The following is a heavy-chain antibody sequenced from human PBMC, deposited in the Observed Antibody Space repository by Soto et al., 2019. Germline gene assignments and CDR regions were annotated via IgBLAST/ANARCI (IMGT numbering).Heavy chain of an antibody. V-gene: IGHV1-69*02. CDR3: ARPEGGAKGGLDY. CDR2: IIPILGIA. J-gene: IGHJ4*02. D-gene: IGHD1-26*01. CDR1: GGTFSSYT. Sequence: QVQLVQSGAEVKKPGSSVKVSCKASGGTFSSYTISWVRQAPGQGLEWMGRIIPILGIANYAQKFQGRVTITADKSTGTAYMGLGSLRSEDTAGYYCARPEGGAKGGLDYWGQGTLVTVSS.